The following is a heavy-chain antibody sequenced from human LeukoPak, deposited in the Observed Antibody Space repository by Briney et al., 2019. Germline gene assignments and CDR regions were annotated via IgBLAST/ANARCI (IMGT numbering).Heavy chain of an antibody. J-gene: IGHJ3*02. Sequence: GGSLRLSCAASGFTFSSYYMHWVRQAPGKGLEWVSVIYSGGSTYYADSVKGRFTISRDNSKNTLYLQMNSLRAEDTAVYYCARDPSGGSPDAFDIWGQGTMITVSS. V-gene: IGHV3-53*01. D-gene: IGHD2-15*01. CDR2: IYSGGST. CDR3: ARDPSGGSPDAFDI. CDR1: GFTFSSYY.